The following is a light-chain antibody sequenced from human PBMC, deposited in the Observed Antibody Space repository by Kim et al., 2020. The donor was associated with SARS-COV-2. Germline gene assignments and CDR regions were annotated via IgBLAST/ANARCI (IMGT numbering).Light chain of an antibody. V-gene: IGKV3-15*01. CDR3: QQYNNWPGT. CDR1: QSVSSN. CDR2: GAS. J-gene: IGKJ1*01. Sequence: VSPGERATLSCRASQSVSSNLAWYQQKPGQAPRLLIFGASTRATGIPARFSGSGSGTEFTLTISSLQSEDFAVYYCQQYNNWPGTFGQGTKVDIK.